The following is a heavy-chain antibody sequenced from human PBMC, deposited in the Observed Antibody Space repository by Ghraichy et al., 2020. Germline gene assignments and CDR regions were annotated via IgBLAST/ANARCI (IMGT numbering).Heavy chain of an antibody. CDR3: ARDRERDYYYYGMDV. CDR2: IKQDGSEK. V-gene: IGHV3-7*01. D-gene: IGHD3-10*01. Sequence: ESLNISCAASGFTFSSYWMSWVRQAPGKGLEWVANIKQDGSEKYYVDSVKGRFTISRDNAKNSLYLQMNSLRAEDTAVYYCARDRERDYYYYGMDVWGQGTTVTVSS. CDR1: GFTFSSYW. J-gene: IGHJ6*02.